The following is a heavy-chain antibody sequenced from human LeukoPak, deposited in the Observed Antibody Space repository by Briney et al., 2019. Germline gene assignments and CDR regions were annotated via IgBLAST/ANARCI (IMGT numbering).Heavy chain of an antibody. CDR3: ARDGISNTWYRWFDP. V-gene: IGHV3-33*01. CDR1: GFISSSYG. J-gene: IGHJ5*02. D-gene: IGHD3-3*02. CDR2: IWYDGSKK. Sequence: GRSLRLSCAASGFISSSYGMHWVRQAPGKGLEWVAIIWYDGSKKYYADSVKGRFIISRDNSENMLYLQMNSLRADDTAIYYCARDGISNTWYRWFDPWGQGTLVTVSS.